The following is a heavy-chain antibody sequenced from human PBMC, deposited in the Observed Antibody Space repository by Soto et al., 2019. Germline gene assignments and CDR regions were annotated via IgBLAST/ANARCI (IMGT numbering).Heavy chain of an antibody. D-gene: IGHD2-2*01. V-gene: IGHV3-30-3*01. CDR1: GFTFSSYA. CDR2: ISYDGSNK. J-gene: IGHJ5*02. Sequence: PGGSLRLSCAASGFTFSSYAMHWVRQAPGKGQEWVAVISYDGSNKYYADSVKGRFTISRDNSKNTLYLQMNSMRAEDPAVYYCASLSTVLLPTAMTWWLDPWGEGILVTV. CDR3: ASLSTVLLPTAMTWWLDP.